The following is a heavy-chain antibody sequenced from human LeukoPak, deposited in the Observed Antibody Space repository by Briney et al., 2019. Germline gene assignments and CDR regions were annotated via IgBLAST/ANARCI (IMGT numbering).Heavy chain of an antibody. J-gene: IGHJ4*02. CDR3: ARGRFIAGTTAYYSDC. CDR1: GFTFSSHW. D-gene: IGHD1-26*01. CDR2: INQGEGEK. V-gene: IGHV3-7*03. Sequence: GGSLRLSCVDSGFTFSSHWMSWVRQAPGKGLEWVANINQGEGEKYYVDSVKGRFTISRDNAKKSLFLQMNSLRAEDTAVYYCARGRFIAGTTAYYSDCWGQGTLVTVSS.